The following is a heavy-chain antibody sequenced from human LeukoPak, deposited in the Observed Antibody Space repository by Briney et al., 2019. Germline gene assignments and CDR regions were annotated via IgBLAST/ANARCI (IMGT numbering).Heavy chain of an antibody. CDR3: ARDRAEYSSSSAYFDY. CDR1: GGTISSYA. CDR2: IIPIFGTA. V-gene: IGHV1-69*13. D-gene: IGHD6-6*01. J-gene: IGHJ4*02. Sequence: SVTVSCTASGGTISSYAISWVRQAPGQGLEWMGGIIPIFGTANYAQKFQGRVTITADESTSTAYMELSSLRSEDTAVYYCARDRAEYSSSSAYFDYWGQGTLVTVSS.